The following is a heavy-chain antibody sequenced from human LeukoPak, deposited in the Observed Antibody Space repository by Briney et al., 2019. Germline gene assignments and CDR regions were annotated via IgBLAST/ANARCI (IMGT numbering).Heavy chain of an antibody. CDR2: ISGSGGST. CDR1: GFTFSSYA. D-gene: IGHD4-17*01. J-gene: IGHJ4*02. CDR3: AKDWVTTVTTSPGEY. Sequence: PGGSLRLSCAASGFTFSSYAMSWLRQAPGKGLEWVSAISGSGGSTYYADSVKGRFTISRDNSKNTLYLQMNSLRAEDTAVYYCAKDWVTTVTTSPGEYWGQGTLVTVSS. V-gene: IGHV3-23*01.